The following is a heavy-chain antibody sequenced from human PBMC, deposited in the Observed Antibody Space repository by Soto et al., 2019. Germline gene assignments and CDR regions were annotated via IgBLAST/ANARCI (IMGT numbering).Heavy chain of an antibody. D-gene: IGHD5-12*01. Sequence: ASVKVSCKASGGTFSSYAISWVRQAPGQGLEWMGGIIPIFGTANYAQKFQGRVTITADESTSTAYMELSSLRSEDTAVYYCARHERWLHQNFEYWGQGTLVTVSS. CDR1: GGTFSSYA. J-gene: IGHJ4*02. V-gene: IGHV1-69*13. CDR2: IIPIFGTA. CDR3: ARHERWLHQNFEY.